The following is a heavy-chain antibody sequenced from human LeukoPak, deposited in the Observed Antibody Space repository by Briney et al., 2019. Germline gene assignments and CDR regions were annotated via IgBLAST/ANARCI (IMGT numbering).Heavy chain of an antibody. J-gene: IGHJ3*02. V-gene: IGHV1-69*05. Sequence: SVKVSCKASGGTFSSYAISWVRQAPGQGLEWMGGIIPIFGTANYAQKFQGRVTITTDESTSTAYMELSSLRSEDTAVYYCARGGRRSSSPALDAFDIWGQGTMVTVSS. CDR1: GGTFSSYA. D-gene: IGHD6-6*01. CDR2: IIPIFGTA. CDR3: ARGGRRSSSPALDAFDI.